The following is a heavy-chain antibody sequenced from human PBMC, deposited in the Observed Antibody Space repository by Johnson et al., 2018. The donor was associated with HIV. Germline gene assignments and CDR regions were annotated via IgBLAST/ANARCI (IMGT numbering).Heavy chain of an antibody. CDR1: GFTFSSYA. CDR2: ISGSGGST. CDR3: ARVTTMMDSDAFDI. Sequence: VQLVESGGGVVRPGGSLRLSCAASGFTFSSYAMSWVRQAPGKGLEWVSAISGSGGSTYYADSVKGRFTISRDNAKNSLYLHMNSLRAEDTALYYCARVTTMMDSDAFDIWGQGTMVTVSS. J-gene: IGHJ3*02. D-gene: IGHD3-22*01. V-gene: IGHV3-23*04.